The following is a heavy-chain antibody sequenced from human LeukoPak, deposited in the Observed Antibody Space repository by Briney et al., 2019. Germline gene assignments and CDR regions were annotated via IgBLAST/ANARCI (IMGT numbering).Heavy chain of an antibody. Sequence: PGGSLRLSCAASGFTFSSYWMSWVRQAPGKGLEWVANIKQDGSEKYYMDSVKGRFTISRDNAKNSLYLQMNSLRAEDTAVYYCASIAAAGSYYYYYGMDVWGQGTTVTVSS. D-gene: IGHD6-13*01. CDR2: IKQDGSEK. V-gene: IGHV3-7*01. J-gene: IGHJ6*02. CDR1: GFTFSSYW. CDR3: ASIAAAGSYYYYYGMDV.